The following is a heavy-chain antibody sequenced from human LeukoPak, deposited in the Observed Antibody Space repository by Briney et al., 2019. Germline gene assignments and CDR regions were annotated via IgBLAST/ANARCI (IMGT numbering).Heavy chain of an antibody. Sequence: GASVKVSCKASGYTFTSYGISWVRQAPGQGLEWMGWISAYNGNTNYAQKLQGRVTMTTDTSTSTAYMELRSLRSDDTAVYYCARVNMGSSWTYYYYYYMDVWGKGTTVTVSS. J-gene: IGHJ6*03. D-gene: IGHD6-13*01. CDR1: GYTFTSYG. CDR2: ISAYNGNT. CDR3: ARVNMGSSWTYYYYYYMDV. V-gene: IGHV1-18*01.